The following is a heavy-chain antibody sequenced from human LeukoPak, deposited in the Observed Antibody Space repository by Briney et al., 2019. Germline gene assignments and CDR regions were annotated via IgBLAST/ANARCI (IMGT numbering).Heavy chain of an antibody. J-gene: IGHJ4*02. CDR2: MNPNNGNT. V-gene: IGHV1-8*01. CDR3: ARGWLAETTVVTPYNY. Sequence: ASVKVSCKASGFRFTSYDFNWVRQASGQGLGWMGWMNPNNGNTGYAQKFQGRVTMTRDTSTSTAYMELRDLRSEDTAVYYCARGWLAETTVVTPYNYWGQGTLVTVSS. D-gene: IGHD2-21*02. CDR1: GFRFTSYD.